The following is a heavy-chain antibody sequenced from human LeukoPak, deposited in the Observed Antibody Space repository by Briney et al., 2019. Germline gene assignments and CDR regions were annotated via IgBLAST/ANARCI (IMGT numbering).Heavy chain of an antibody. D-gene: IGHD5-12*01. V-gene: IGHV3-23*01. CDR1: GFTFSSYA. Sequence: GGSLRLSCAASGFTFSSYAMSWVRQAPGKGLEWVSAISGIGGSTYYADSVKGRFTISRDNSKNTLYLQMNSLRAEDTAVYYCAKKGYSGYDPFDYWGQGTLVTVSS. CDR2: ISGIGGST. CDR3: AKKGYSGYDPFDY. J-gene: IGHJ4*02.